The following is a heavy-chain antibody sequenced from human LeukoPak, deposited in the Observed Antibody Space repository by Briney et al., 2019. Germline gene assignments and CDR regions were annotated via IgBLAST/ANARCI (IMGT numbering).Heavy chain of an antibody. V-gene: IGHV1-18*01. CDR1: GYTFTSYG. Sequence: GASVKVSCKASGYTFTSYGISWVRQAPGQGLEWMGWISAYNGNTNYAQKLQGRVTMTTDTSTSTAYMELRSLRSDDTAVYYCARDTTKHLIEAGSPVAWGQGTLVTVSS. CDR2: ISAYNGNT. J-gene: IGHJ5*02. CDR3: ARDTTKHLIEAGSPVA. D-gene: IGHD6-25*01.